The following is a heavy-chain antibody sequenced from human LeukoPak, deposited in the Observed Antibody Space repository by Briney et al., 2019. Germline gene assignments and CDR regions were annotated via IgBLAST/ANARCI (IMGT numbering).Heavy chain of an antibody. V-gene: IGHV3-11*01. D-gene: IGHD2-21*02. Sequence: GGSLRLSCATSGFTFSDYYLNWIRQAPGKGLEWVACISGSGSVTYYADSVKGRFTISRDNAKNSLYLQMNSLRAEDTAFYYCTRGGPAYCGADCYDFDYWGQGSLVTVSS. J-gene: IGHJ4*02. CDR1: GFTFSDYY. CDR2: ISGSGSVT. CDR3: TRGGPAYCGADCYDFDY.